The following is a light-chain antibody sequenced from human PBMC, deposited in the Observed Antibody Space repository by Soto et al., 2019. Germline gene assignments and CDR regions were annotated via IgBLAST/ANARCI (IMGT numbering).Light chain of an antibody. V-gene: IGLV3-21*02. CDR2: DDS. Sequence: SYELTQPPSVSVAPRQTARITCGGNNIGGESVNWFQQRPGQAPVLVVYDDSDRPSGIPERFSGSNSGNTATLTISRVEAGDEADYYSQVWDSTSDHSVFGGGTKLTVL. CDR1: NIGGES. CDR3: QVWDSTSDHSV. J-gene: IGLJ2*01.